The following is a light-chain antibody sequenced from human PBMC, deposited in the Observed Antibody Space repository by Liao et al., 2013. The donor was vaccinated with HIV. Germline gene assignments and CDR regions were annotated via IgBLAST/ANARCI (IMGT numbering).Light chain of an antibody. CDR3: QVWDGSSDQQV. V-gene: IGLV3-21*04. Sequence: SYELTQPPSVSVAPGETATITCGGDNIGSKTVHWYQQKPAQAPVLVIFSDSDRPSEIPERFSGSNSGNTATLTITGVESSDEADFYCQVWDGSSDQQVFGGGTRLTVL. CDR2: SDS. CDR1: NIGSKT. J-gene: IGLJ3*02.